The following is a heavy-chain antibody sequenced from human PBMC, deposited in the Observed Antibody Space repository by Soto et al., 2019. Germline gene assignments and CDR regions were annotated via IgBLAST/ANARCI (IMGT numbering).Heavy chain of an antibody. Sequence: GSLRLYCAAAGVTSSSYSMNWVHQAPGKGLEWVSSISSSSNYIYYADSVKGRFSISRDNAKNSLYLQMNSLSPDDTAVYYCASQLGYCSTTSCFDYWGEGTLVTVSS. J-gene: IGHJ4*02. V-gene: IGHV3-21*01. CDR2: ISSSSNYI. CDR1: GVTSSSYS. D-gene: IGHD2-2*01. CDR3: ASQLGYCSTTSCFDY.